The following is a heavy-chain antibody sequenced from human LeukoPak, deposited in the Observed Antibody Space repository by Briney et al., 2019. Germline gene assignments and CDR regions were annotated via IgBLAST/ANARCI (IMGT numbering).Heavy chain of an antibody. J-gene: IGHJ4*02. Sequence: GGSLRLSCAASGXIFSNYAMRWVRQAPGKGLEWVSSITGSGDNTYYAASVKGRFTISRDNSKNTLYLQMNSLRVDDTALYYCADSNYWYPVDYWGQGTLVTVST. CDR1: GXIFSNYA. CDR2: ITGSGDNT. D-gene: IGHD4-11*01. V-gene: IGHV3-23*01. CDR3: ADSNYWYPVDY.